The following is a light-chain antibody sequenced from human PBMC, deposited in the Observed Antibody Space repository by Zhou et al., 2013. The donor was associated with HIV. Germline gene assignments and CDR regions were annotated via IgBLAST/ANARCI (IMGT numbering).Light chain of an antibody. J-gene: IGLJ1*01. V-gene: IGLV2-23*02. CDR2: EVN. Sequence: QSALTQPASVSGSPGQSITISCTVTSSDVGTYNLVSWYQQHPGRAPKLMIYEVNERPSGLSNRFSGSKSGNTASLTISGLQAEDEADYYCCSYTTGSSFYVFGSGTKVTVL. CDR1: SSDVGTYNL. CDR3: CSYTTGSSFYV.